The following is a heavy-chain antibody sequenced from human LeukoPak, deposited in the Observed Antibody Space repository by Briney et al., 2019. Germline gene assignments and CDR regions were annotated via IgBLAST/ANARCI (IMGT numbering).Heavy chain of an antibody. J-gene: IGHJ6*03. CDR3: ASPRSGNRFWSGYYPALSYYYYYMDV. V-gene: IGHV1-69*06. Sequence: SVKVSCKASGGTFSSYAISWVRQAPGQGLEWMGGIIPIFGTANYAQKFQGRVTITADKSTSTAYMELSSLRSEDTAVYYCASPRSGNRFWSGYYPALSYYYYYMDVWGKGTTVTVSS. CDR2: IIPIFGTA. CDR1: GGTFSSYA. D-gene: IGHD3-3*01.